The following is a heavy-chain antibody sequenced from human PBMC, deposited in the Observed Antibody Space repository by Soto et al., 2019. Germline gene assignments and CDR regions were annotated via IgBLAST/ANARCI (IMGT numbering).Heavy chain of an antibody. CDR2: VYHNGTS. CDR3: ARDLDRYCSVTSCHAMDV. J-gene: IGHJ6*02. D-gene: IGHD2-15*01. V-gene: IGHV4-4*02. Sequence: VHLQKSGPGLVKPSGTVSLTCVVSGGSIRSTNWWAWVRQTPGKGLEWIGEVYHNGTSNYNPSLKGRATISVDRSKDQVSLRLNSVIDADTAVYYCARDLDRYCSVTSCHAMDVWGQGTPVTVSS. CDR1: GGSIRSTNW.